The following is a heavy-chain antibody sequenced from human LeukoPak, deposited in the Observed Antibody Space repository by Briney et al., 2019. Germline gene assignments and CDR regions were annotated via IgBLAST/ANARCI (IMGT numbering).Heavy chain of an antibody. Sequence: GGSLRLSCEASGFNFSTYNVNWARQAPGKGLDWVSYISSSSRTRYYADSVKGRFTISRDNAKDSLYLQMNSLRAEDTAVYYCVRESIGFHYWGQGTLVTVSS. J-gene: IGHJ4*02. CDR3: VRESIGFHY. D-gene: IGHD2-15*01. V-gene: IGHV3-48*04. CDR2: ISSSSRTR. CDR1: GFNFSTYN.